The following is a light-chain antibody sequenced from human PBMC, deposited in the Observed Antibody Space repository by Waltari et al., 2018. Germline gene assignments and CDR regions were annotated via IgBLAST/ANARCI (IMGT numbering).Light chain of an antibody. J-gene: IGKJ2*01. Sequence: DIQMTQSPSSLSASVGDRVTITCRASQGISNSVAWYQQKPGKAPKLLLYAASRLESGVPSRFSGSGSGTDYTLTISSLQPEDFATYYCQQYYSTPPYTFGQGTKLEIK. CDR1: QGISNS. V-gene: IGKV1-NL1*01. CDR2: AAS. CDR3: QQYYSTPPYT.